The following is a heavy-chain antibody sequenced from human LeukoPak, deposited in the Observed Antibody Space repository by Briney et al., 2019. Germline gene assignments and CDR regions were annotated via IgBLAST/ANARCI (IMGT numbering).Heavy chain of an antibody. CDR3: ARGDYYDSSGYLSLDY. CDR1: GYTFTSYY. CDR2: INPSGGST. Sequence: ASVKASCKASGYTFTSYYMHWVRQAPGQGLEWMGIINPSGGSTSYAQKFQGRVTMTRDTSTSTVYMELSSLRSEDTAVYYCARGDYYDSSGYLSLDYWGQGTLVTVSS. J-gene: IGHJ4*02. D-gene: IGHD3-22*01. V-gene: IGHV1-46*01.